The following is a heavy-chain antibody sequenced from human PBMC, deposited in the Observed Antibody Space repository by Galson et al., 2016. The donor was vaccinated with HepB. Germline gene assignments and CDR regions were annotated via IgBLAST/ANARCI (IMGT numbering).Heavy chain of an antibody. CDR3: ARDRGYYYGSGSPPYYYYGLDV. V-gene: IGHV1-46*01. CDR2: IVPSDGST. D-gene: IGHD3-10*01. J-gene: IGHJ6*02. Sequence: SVKVSCKASGYTFTSYYIHWVRQAPGQGLEWMGIIVPSDGSTSNAQKFQGRVTMTGDTSTSTVYMELSSLRSEDTAVYYCARDRGYYYGSGSPPYYYYGLDVWGQGTTVTVSS. CDR1: GYTFTSYY.